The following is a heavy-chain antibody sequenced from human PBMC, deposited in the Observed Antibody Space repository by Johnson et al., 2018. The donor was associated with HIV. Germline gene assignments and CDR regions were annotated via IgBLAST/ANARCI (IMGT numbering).Heavy chain of an antibody. Sequence: VQLVESGGGVVQPGRSLRLSCAASGFTFSSYGMHWVRQAPGKGLEWVANIKQDGSEKYYVDSVKGRFTISRDNAKNSLYLQMNSLRAEDTAVYYCAKDRRDVYTSLGAFDIWGQGTLVTVSS. J-gene: IGHJ3*02. CDR3: AKDRRDVYTSLGAFDI. CDR1: GFTFSSYG. D-gene: IGHD5-24*01. CDR2: IKQDGSEK. V-gene: IGHV3-7*01.